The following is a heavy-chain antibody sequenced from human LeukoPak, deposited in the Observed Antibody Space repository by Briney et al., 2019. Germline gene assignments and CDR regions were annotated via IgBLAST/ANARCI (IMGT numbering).Heavy chain of an antibody. D-gene: IGHD5-12*01. Sequence: SGGSLRLSCAASGFTFSSHWMTWVRQAPGKGLEWVANIRQDGGEKYYADSVEGRFTISRDNAENSVYLQMNSLRAEDTAVYFCARDYEHSGYDYLPLYWGQGTLVTVSS. V-gene: IGHV3-7*01. J-gene: IGHJ4*02. CDR3: ARDYEHSGYDYLPLY. CDR1: GFTFSSHW. CDR2: IRQDGGEK.